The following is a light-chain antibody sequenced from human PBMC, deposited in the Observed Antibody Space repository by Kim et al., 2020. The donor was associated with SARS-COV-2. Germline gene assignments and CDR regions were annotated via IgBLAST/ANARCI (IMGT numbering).Light chain of an antibody. J-gene: IGKJ1*01. CDR3: QSYNSDPRT. V-gene: IGKV1-27*01. Sequence: DIQMTQSPSSLSASVGDRVTITCRASQDISNYLAWYQQKPGKVPKVLIYTASALQSGVPSRFSGSGSGTDFTLTISSLQPEDAATYYCQSYNSDPRTFGQGTKVDIK. CDR2: TAS. CDR1: QDISNY.